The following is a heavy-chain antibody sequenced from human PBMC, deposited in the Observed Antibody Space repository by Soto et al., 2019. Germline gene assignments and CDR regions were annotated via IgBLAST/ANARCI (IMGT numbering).Heavy chain of an antibody. J-gene: IGHJ5*02. CDR3: ARDMYSSDYFVKWFEP. CDR2: ISKDGVNK. Sequence: QVRLVESGGGVVQPGRSLRLSCTASGFSFSSYAMYWFRQPPGKGLEWVAVISKDGVNKNYADSVQGRVTVSRDNANYSLDLQLNSLRGEDTAMYYCARDMYSSDYFVKWFEPWGQGTLVTVSS. D-gene: IGHD6-19*01. CDR1: GFSFSSYA. V-gene: IGHV3-30*04.